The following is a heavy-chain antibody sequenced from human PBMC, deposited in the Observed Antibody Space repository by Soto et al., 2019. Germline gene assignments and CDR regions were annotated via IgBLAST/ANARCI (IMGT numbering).Heavy chain of an antibody. D-gene: IGHD3-3*01. CDR3: ARVGATDFWSGYYTYNWFDP. Sequence: ASVKVSCKASGYTFTSYGISWVRQAPGQGLEWMGWISAYNGNTNYAQKLQGRVTMTTDTSTSTAYMELRSLRSDDTAVYYCARVGATDFWSGYYTYNWFDPWGQGTLVTSPQ. J-gene: IGHJ5*02. CDR1: GYTFTSYG. V-gene: IGHV1-18*01. CDR2: ISAYNGNT.